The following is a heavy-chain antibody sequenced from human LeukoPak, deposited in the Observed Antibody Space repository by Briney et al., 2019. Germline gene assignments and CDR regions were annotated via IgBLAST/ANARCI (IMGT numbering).Heavy chain of an antibody. CDR1: GVSISSYY. D-gene: IGHD6-19*01. J-gene: IGHJ6*02. Sequence: SETLSLTCTVSGVSISSYYWSWIRQPPGKGLEWIGYIYYSGSTNYNPSLKSRVTISVDTSKNQFSLKLSSVTAADTAVYYCASSIVVAGASGYYGMDVWGQGTTVTVSS. CDR3: ASSIVVAGASGYYGMDV. V-gene: IGHV4-59*08. CDR2: IYYSGST.